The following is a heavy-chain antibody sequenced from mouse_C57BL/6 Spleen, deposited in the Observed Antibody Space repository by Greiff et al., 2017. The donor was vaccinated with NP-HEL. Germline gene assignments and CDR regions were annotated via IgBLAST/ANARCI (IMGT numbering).Heavy chain of an antibody. CDR3: ARFDTTVRYFDV. J-gene: IGHJ1*03. CDR2: IDPSDSYT. D-gene: IGHD1-1*01. Sequence: VQLQQPGAELVKPGASVKLSCKASGYTFTSYWMQWVKQRPGQGLEWIGEIDPSDSYTNCNQKFKGKATLTVDTSSSTAYMQLSSLTSEDSAVYYCARFDTTVRYFDVWGTGTTVTVSS. CDR1: GYTFTSYW. V-gene: IGHV1-50*01.